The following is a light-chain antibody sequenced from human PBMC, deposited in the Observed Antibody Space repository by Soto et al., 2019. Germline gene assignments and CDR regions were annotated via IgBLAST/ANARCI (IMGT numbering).Light chain of an antibody. J-gene: IGLJ1*01. CDR1: SSNIGADYG. CDR2: ANT. Sequence: QSVLTQSPSVSGAPGQRVTISCSGSSSNIGADYGVHWYQHLPGRAPKLLIYANTNRPSGVPDRFSGSKSGTSASLAITGLQAEDEADYYCQSYDSSLSAYVFGTGTKLTVL. V-gene: IGLV1-40*01. CDR3: QSYDSSLSAYV.